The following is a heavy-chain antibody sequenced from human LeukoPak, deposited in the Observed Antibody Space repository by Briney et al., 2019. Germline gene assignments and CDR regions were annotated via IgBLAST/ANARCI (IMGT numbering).Heavy chain of an antibody. V-gene: IGHV3-48*03. D-gene: IGHD5-24*01. Sequence: QPGGSLRLSCEASGLTLSSYEVNWVRQAPGKGLEWISYIDSSGSTRSYADSVKGRFTISRDYGKNSMYLQMNDMRGEDTAVYFCALLATINYYYYGMDVWGRGTTVTVS. CDR2: IDSSGSTR. CDR3: ALLATINYYYYGMDV. J-gene: IGHJ6*02. CDR1: GLTLSSYE.